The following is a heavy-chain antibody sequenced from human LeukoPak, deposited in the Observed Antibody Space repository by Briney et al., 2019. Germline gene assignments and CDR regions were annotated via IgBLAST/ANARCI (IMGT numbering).Heavy chain of an antibody. J-gene: IGHJ3*02. V-gene: IGHV3-30*18. Sequence: PGGSLRLSCAASGFTFSSYGMHWVRQAPGKGLEWVAVISYDGSNKYYADSVKGRFTISRDNSKNTLYLQMNSLRAEDTAVYYCAKIDVSVSMNLLDHSSGWYADAFDIWGQGTMVTVSS. CDR3: AKIDVSVSMNLLDHSSGWYADAFDI. D-gene: IGHD6-19*01. CDR2: ISYDGSNK. CDR1: GFTFSSYG.